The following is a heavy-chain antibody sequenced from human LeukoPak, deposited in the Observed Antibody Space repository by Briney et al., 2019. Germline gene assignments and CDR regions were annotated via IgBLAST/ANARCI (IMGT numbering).Heavy chain of an antibody. J-gene: IGHJ4*02. V-gene: IGHV5-51*01. CDR1: GYRFSSYW. CDR3: ARGYSSGHYDY. CDR2: IYPAEYET. Sequence: VVSLKISCKGPGYRFSSYWIAWVRKTPVKGLGWMLLIYPAEYETRYSPSFHGQFTISADISINPAYLQWSSLKASDLAMYYCARGYSSGHYDYWGQGTLVTVS. D-gene: IGHD6-19*01.